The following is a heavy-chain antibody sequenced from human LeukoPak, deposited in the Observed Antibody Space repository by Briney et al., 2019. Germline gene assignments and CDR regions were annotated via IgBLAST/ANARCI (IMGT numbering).Heavy chain of an antibody. CDR1: GFAFSSYA. V-gene: IGHV3-48*03. Sequence: PGGSLRLSCAASGFAFSSYAMSWVRQAPGKGLEWVSYISSSGSTIYYADSVKGRFTISRDNAKNSLYLQMNSLRAEDTAVYYCARGYYYGSGSVYWGQGTLVTVSS. D-gene: IGHD3-10*01. CDR3: ARGYYYGSGSVY. CDR2: ISSSGSTI. J-gene: IGHJ4*02.